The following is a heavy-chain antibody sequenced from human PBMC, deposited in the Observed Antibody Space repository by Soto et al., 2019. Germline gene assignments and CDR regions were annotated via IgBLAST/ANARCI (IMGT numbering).Heavy chain of an antibody. CDR3: ARAYCSGGSCYGYFQH. CDR2: ISAYNGNT. Sequence: ASVKVSCKASGYTFTSYGISWVRQAPGQGLEWMGWISAYNGNTNYAQKLQGRVTMTTDTSTSTAYMELRSLRSDDTAVYYCARAYCSGGSCYGYFQHWGQGTLVTVSS. J-gene: IGHJ1*01. D-gene: IGHD2-15*01. V-gene: IGHV1-18*01. CDR1: GYTFTSYG.